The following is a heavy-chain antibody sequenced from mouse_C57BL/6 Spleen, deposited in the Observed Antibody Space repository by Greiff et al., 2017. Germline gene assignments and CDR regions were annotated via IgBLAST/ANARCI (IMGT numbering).Heavy chain of an antibody. J-gene: IGHJ1*03. Sequence: EVQLQQSGPELVKPGASVKISCKASGYTFTDYYMNWVKQSHGKSLEWIGDINPNNGGTSYNQKFKGKATLTVDKSSSTAYMELRSLTSEDSAVYYCARVVFYGYDDDFWYFDVWGTGTTVTVSS. CDR3: ARVVFYGYDDDFWYFDV. D-gene: IGHD2-2*01. V-gene: IGHV1-26*01. CDR1: GYTFTDYY. CDR2: INPNNGGT.